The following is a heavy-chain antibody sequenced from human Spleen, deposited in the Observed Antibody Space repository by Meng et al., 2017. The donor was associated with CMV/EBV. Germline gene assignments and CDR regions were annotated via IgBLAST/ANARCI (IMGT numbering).Heavy chain of an antibody. J-gene: IGHJ4*02. V-gene: IGHV3-30*02. Sequence: ASGFTFRAYGVHWVRHVPGKGLEWLAFIRYDGSDKHYADSVKGRFSISRDNSKNTLYLQMNSLRPEDTAVYYCAKDRIQLWPYYFDYWGQGTLVTVSS. CDR3: AKDRIQLWPYYFDY. D-gene: IGHD5-18*01. CDR1: GFTFRAYG. CDR2: IRYDGSDK.